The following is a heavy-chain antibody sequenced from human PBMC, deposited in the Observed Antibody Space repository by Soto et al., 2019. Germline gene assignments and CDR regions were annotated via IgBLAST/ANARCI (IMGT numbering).Heavy chain of an antibody. Sequence: GGSLRLSCAASGFTFSTFSSYAMSWVRQAPGKGLEWVSAISGSGGSTYYADSVKGRFTISRDNSKNTLYLQMNSLRAEDTAVYYCAKGGGSSWLVWFDPWGQGTLVTVSS. CDR2: ISGSGGST. D-gene: IGHD6-13*01. V-gene: IGHV3-23*01. J-gene: IGHJ5*02. CDR1: GFTFSTFSSYA. CDR3: AKGGGSSWLVWFDP.